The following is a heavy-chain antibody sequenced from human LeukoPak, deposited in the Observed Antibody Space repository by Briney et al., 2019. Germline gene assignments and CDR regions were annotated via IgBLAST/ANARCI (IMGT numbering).Heavy chain of an antibody. CDR3: TTYGSDLYYYYGMDV. V-gene: IGHV3-15*01. Sequence: PGGSLRLSCAASGFTFSNAWMSWVRQAPGKGLEWVGRIKSKTDGGTTDYAAPVKGRFTISRDDSKNTLYLQMNSLKTEDTAVYYCTTYGSDLYYYYGMDVWGQGTTVTVPS. CDR2: IKSKTDGGTT. D-gene: IGHD3-10*01. J-gene: IGHJ6*02. CDR1: GFTFSNAW.